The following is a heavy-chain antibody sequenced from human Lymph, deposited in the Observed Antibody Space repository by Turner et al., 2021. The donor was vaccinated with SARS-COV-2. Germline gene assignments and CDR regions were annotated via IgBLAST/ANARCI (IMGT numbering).Heavy chain of an antibody. CDR2: MNPNSGNT. CDR1: GYTFTSYD. CDR3: ARGAQLTVWFDP. Sequence: QVHPVQSVAEVKKPGAAVKVSCKAFGYTFTSYDINWVRQATGQGLEWMGWMNPNSGNTGYAQKFRGRVTMTRNTSISTAYMELSSLRSEDTAVYDCARGAQLTVWFDPWGQGTLVTVSS. V-gene: IGHV1-8*01. J-gene: IGHJ5*02. D-gene: IGHD3-9*01.